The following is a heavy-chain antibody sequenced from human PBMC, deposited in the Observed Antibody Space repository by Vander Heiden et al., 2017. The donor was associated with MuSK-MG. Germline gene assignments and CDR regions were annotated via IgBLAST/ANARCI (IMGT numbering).Heavy chain of an antibody. CDR3: AREHSGTTGMGWFDP. CDR1: GDTNG. V-gene: IGHV1-69*06. D-gene: IGHD1-7*01. CDR2: IKPIFGTA. J-gene: IGHJ5*02. Sequence: QVQLVQSGAEVKKPGSSVRVSCKASGDTNGISWVRQAPGQGLEWMGGIKPIFGTATYAQKFQGRVTITADKAMSTVYMELSSLRSEDTALYYCAREHSGTTGMGWFDPWGQGTLVTVSS.